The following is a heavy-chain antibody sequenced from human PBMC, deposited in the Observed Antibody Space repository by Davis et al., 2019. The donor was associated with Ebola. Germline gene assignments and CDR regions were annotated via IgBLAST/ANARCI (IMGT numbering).Heavy chain of an antibody. CDR2: IDHSGIR. V-gene: IGHV4-59*03. J-gene: IGHJ4*02. Sequence: GSLRLSCTVSGGSISSYYWSWIRQPPGKGLEWIGEIDHSGIRTYNPSLESRVTMSVDTSKNQFSLRLKSVTAADTAVYYCSDWNRWGQGTLVTVSS. CDR3: SDWNR. D-gene: IGHD1-1*01. CDR1: GGSISSYY.